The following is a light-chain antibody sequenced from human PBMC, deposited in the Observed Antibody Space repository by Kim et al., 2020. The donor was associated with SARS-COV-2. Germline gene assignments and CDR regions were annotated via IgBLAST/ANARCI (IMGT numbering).Light chain of an antibody. Sequence: DIQMTQSPSSLSVSVGDRVTITCRASQTISTYLNWYQQKPGKAPKLLIYDASPLQSGVPSRFSGSGSGTDFTLTISSLQPEDFATYFCLQPYDSPPTFGQGTQVDIK. CDR2: DAS. CDR3: LQPYDSPPT. J-gene: IGKJ1*01. V-gene: IGKV1-39*01. CDR1: QTISTY.